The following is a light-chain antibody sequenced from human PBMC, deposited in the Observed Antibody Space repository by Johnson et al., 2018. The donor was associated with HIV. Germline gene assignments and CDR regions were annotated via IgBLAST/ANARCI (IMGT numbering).Light chain of an antibody. J-gene: IGLJ1*01. CDR3: GTWDSSLSAGPYV. V-gene: IGLV1-51*01. CDR2: DNN. CDR1: SSNIGNNY. Sequence: QSLLTQPPSVSAAPGQKVTISCSGSSSNIGNNYVSWYQQLPGTVPKLLIYDNNKRPSGVPDRFSGSKSGTSATLGITGRQAGDEADYYCGTWDSSLSAGPYVFVTGTKVTFL.